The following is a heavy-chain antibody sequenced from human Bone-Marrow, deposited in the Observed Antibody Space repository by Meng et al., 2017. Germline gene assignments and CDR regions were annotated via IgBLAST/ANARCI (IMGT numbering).Heavy chain of an antibody. Sequence: GESLKISCAASGFTVSSNYMSWVRQAPGKGLEWVSVIYSGGSTYYADSVKCRFTISRDNSKNTLYLQMNSLRAEDTAVYYCARDLVLAAAGPHTHYYYGMDVWGQGTTVTVSS. V-gene: IGHV3-53*01. CDR2: IYSGGST. J-gene: IGHJ6*02. D-gene: IGHD6-13*01. CDR3: ARDLVLAAAGPHTHYYYGMDV. CDR1: GFTVSSNY.